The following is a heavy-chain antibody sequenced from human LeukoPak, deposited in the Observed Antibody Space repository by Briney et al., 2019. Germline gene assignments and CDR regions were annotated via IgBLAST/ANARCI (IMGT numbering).Heavy chain of an antibody. CDR2: IYSGGST. D-gene: IGHD3-16*01. CDR3: AREGYGYFDY. CDR1: GSTLRSNY. Sequence: PGGSLRLSCAASGSTLRSNYMSWVGQAPGKGLEWVSVIYSGGSTYYADSVKGRFTISRDNAKNSLYLQMNSLRAEDTAVYYCAREGYGYFDYWGQGTLVTVSS. J-gene: IGHJ4*02. V-gene: IGHV3-53*01.